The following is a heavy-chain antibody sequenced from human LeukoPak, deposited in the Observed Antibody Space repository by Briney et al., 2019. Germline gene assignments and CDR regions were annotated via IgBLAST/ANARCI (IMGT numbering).Heavy chain of an antibody. Sequence: SETLSLTCTVSGASMSSFYWSWIRQPPGKGLEWTAYIFYSGTTNYNPSLKRRLTMSIDTSKNQFSLRLSSVTAADTAIYYCARLTSDYDFDFWGQGTLVTVSS. V-gene: IGHV4-59*01. CDR1: GASMSSFY. CDR2: IFYSGTT. CDR3: ARLTSDYDFDF. D-gene: IGHD4-17*01. J-gene: IGHJ4*02.